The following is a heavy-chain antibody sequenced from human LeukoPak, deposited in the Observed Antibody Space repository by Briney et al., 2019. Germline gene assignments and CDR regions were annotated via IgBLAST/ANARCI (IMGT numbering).Heavy chain of an antibody. D-gene: IGHD3-10*01. J-gene: IGHJ4*02. CDR2: ISYDGSSK. CDR1: GFTFSTYA. Sequence: AGGSLRLSCAASGFTFSTYAMHWVRQAPGKGLEWVVVISYDGSSKYYADSVKGRFTISRDNSKNTLYLQMYSLRAEDTAVYYCAKYIQAFSATFDSWGQGTLVTVSS. V-gene: IGHV3-30*04. CDR3: AKYIQAFSATFDS.